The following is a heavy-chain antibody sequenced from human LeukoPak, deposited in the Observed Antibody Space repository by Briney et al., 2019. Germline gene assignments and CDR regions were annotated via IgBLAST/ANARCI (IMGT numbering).Heavy chain of an antibody. D-gene: IGHD4-23*01. CDR3: ARGRDYGGNSYYFDY. CDR2: ISYDGSNK. J-gene: IGHJ4*02. CDR1: GFTFSSYA. V-gene: IGHV3-30*04. Sequence: PGGSLRLSCAASGFTFSSYAMHWVRQAPGKGLEWVAVISYDGSNKYYADSVKGRFTISRDNSKNTLYLQMNSLRAEDTAVYYCARGRDYGGNSYYFDYWGQGTLVTVSS.